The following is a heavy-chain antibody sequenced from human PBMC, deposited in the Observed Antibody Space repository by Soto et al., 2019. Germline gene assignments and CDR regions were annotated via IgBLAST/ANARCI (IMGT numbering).Heavy chain of an antibody. J-gene: IGHJ4*02. CDR1: GFTFSSYG. D-gene: IGHD5-12*01. CDR2: ISYDGTNK. Sequence: GGSLRLSCAASGFTFSSYGMHWVRQAPGKGLEWVAVISYDGTNKYYADSVKGRFTISRDNSKNTLYLQMNSLRAEDTAVYYCAKDLYSGQYYFDYWGQGTLVTVPS. V-gene: IGHV3-30*18. CDR3: AKDLYSGQYYFDY.